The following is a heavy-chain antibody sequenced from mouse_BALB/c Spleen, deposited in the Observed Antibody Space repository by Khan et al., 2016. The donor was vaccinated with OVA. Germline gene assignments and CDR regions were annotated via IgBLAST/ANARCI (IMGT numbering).Heavy chain of an antibody. Sequence: QVQLKESGPGLVAPSQSLSITCTVSGFSLSRYSVHWVRQPPGKGLEWLGMILGDGITAYNSALKSRLSISKDNSKSQVFLKMNSLQTDDTAMYYCARGDYYGNIYAMDYWGQGTSVTVSS. CDR2: ILGDGIT. CDR3: ARGDYYGNIYAMDY. J-gene: IGHJ4*01. D-gene: IGHD1-1*01. V-gene: IGHV2-6-4*01. CDR1: GFSLSRYS.